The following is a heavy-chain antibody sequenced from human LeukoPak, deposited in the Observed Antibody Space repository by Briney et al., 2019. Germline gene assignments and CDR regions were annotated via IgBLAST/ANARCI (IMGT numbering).Heavy chain of an antibody. CDR1: GFIFSSHG. J-gene: IGHJ4*02. D-gene: IGHD3-10*01. Sequence: GGSLRLSCAASGFIFSSHGMNWVRQAPGKGLEWVSAISGSGGSTYYADSVKGRFTISRDNSKNTLYLQMNSLRAEDAAVHYCAKNFEGSGSYYKPPFDYWGQGTLVTVSS. V-gene: IGHV3-23*01. CDR2: ISGSGGST. CDR3: AKNFEGSGSYYKPPFDY.